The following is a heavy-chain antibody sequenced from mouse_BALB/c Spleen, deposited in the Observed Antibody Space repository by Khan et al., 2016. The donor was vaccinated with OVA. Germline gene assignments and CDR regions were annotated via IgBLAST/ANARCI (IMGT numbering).Heavy chain of an antibody. J-gene: IGHJ3*01. D-gene: IGHD1-1*01. V-gene: IGHV1S127*01. CDR1: GYTFTSFW. Sequence: QVQLQQSGPELVKPGASVKMSCKASGYTFTSFWIHWVKQRPGHGLEWIGMIDPSKSETRLNQKFKDKATLNVDKSSNTAYMQLSRLTSEDSAVXYCARGGYGSPFAYWGQGTLVTVSA. CDR3: ARGGYGSPFAY. CDR2: IDPSKSET.